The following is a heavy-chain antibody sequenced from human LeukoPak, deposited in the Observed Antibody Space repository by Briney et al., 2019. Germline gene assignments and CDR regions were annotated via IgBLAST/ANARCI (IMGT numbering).Heavy chain of an antibody. CDR3: TRDGDY. V-gene: IGHV1-18*01. J-gene: IGHJ4*02. Sequence: AASAKVSCKASGYTFSSYGITWVRQAPGQGLEWMGWISAYDGYTHYAQNFQGRVTMTTDTSTTTAYLDFRSLRSDDTALYYCTRDGDYWGQGTLVTVSS. CDR2: ISAYDGYT. CDR1: GYTFSSYG.